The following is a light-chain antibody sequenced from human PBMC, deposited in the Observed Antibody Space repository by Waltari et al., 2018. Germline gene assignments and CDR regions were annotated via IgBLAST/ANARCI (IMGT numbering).Light chain of an antibody. CDR3: QQYNNWPPWT. CDR1: QSVSSN. CDR2: GAS. J-gene: IGKJ1*01. V-gene: IGKV3-15*01. Sequence: EILMTQSPATLPVSPGERATHSCRASQSVSSNLAWYQQKPGQAPRLLIYGASTRATGIPARFSGSGSGTEFTLTISSLQSEDFAVYSCQQYNNWPPWTFGQGTKVEIK.